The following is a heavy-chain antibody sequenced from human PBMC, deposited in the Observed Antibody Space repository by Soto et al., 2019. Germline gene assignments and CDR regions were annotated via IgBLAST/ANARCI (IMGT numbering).Heavy chain of an antibody. J-gene: IGHJ4*02. CDR3: GRMVRGVIIMGLDY. CDR1: GFTFSSYA. CDR2: ISGSGGST. Sequence: EVQLLESGGGLVQPGGSLRLSCAASGFTFSSYAMSWVRQAPGKGLEWVSAISGSGGSTYYADSVKGRFTISRDNSKNTLYLQLNSLRAEVAGGYYCGRMVRGVIIMGLDYWGQGTLVTVSS. V-gene: IGHV3-23*01. D-gene: IGHD3-10*01.